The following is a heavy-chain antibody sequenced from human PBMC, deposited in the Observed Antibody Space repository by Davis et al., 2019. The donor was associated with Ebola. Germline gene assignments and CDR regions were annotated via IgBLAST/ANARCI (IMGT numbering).Heavy chain of an antibody. V-gene: IGHV4-4*02. CDR3: ARGLGYSGYDY. CDR2: INHSGST. J-gene: IGHJ4*02. CDR1: GGSISSSNW. D-gene: IGHD5-12*01. Sequence: SETLSLTCAVSGGSISSSNWWSWIRQPPGKGLEWIGEINHSGSTNYNPSLKSRVTISVDTSKNQFSLKLSSVTAADTAVYYCARGLGYSGYDYWGQGTLVTVSS.